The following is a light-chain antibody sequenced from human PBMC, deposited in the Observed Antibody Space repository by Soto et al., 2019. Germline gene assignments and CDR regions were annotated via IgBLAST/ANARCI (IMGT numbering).Light chain of an antibody. CDR3: QKRGNWPH. V-gene: IGKV3-11*01. Sequence: EIVLTQSPATVTVSPGERVTLSCRASENINNYLAWYQQRPGQAPRLLICEASSRATGVPARFIGSGSGTDFTLTISSLEPEDFAIYYCQKRGNWPHFGQGTRLEIK. CDR2: EAS. CDR1: ENINNY. J-gene: IGKJ5*01.